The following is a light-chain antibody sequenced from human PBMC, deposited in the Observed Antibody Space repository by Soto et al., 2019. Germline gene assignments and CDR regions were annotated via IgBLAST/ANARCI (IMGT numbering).Light chain of an antibody. J-gene: IGKJ1*01. CDR3: HQSYSAAET. CDR2: AAS. Sequence: DIQMTQSPSSLSASVGDRFSITCRASQSISDYLNWFQQKPGKAPKLLIYAASSLQSGVPSRFSGSGSGTDFTLTISSLQPEDFAAYYCHQSYSAAETFGQGTKVDIK. V-gene: IGKV1-39*01. CDR1: QSISDY.